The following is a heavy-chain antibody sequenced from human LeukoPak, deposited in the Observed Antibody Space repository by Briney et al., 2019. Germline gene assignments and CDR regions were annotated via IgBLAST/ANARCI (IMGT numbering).Heavy chain of an antibody. CDR2: MDKETNLYAT. V-gene: IGHV3-73*01. CDR1: GFTFSDSA. J-gene: IGHJ5*02. CDR3: TRDSGTYNWFDP. Sequence: GGSLRLSCVASGFTFSDSAIHWVRQSSGKGLEWIGHMDKETNLYATALAASVKGRFTVSRDNSKDTAYLHMNSLKTEDTALYYCTRDSGTYNWFDPWGQGTLVTVSS. D-gene: IGHD1-26*01.